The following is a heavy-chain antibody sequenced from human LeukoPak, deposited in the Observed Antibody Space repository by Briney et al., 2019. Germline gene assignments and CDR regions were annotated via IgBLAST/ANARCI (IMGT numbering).Heavy chain of an antibody. Sequence: SETLSLTCTVSGGSISSSSYYWGWIRQPPGKGLEWIGSIYYSGSTYYNPSLKSRVTISVDTSKNQFSLKLSSVTAADTAVYYCARGPIAAAGTWWFDPWGQGALVTVSS. D-gene: IGHD6-13*01. CDR1: GGSISSSSYY. CDR2: IYYSGST. CDR3: ARGPIAAAGTWWFDP. J-gene: IGHJ5*02. V-gene: IGHV4-39*07.